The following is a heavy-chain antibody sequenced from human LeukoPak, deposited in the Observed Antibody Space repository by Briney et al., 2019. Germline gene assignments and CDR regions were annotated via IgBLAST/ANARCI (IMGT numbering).Heavy chain of an antibody. J-gene: IGHJ4*02. D-gene: IGHD2-15*01. V-gene: IGHV3-74*01. CDR2: SSSDGSTT. CDR1: GFTFSNYW. Sequence: PGGSLRLSCAASGFTFSNYWMNWVRQAPGKGLVWVSRSSSDGSTTSYADSMRGRFTISRDNAKNTLYLQMISLGAEDTAVYYCARGGGYCSGGSCWTYFDYWGQGTLVTVSS. CDR3: ARGGGYCSGGSCWTYFDY.